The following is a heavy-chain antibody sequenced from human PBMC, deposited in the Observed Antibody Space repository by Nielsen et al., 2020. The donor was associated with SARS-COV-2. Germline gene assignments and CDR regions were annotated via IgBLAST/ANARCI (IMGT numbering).Heavy chain of an antibody. J-gene: IGHJ6*03. V-gene: IGHV1-18*04. D-gene: IGHD1-1*01. CDR1: DNTFFSYS. CDR2: ISGYNGDT. CDR3: ARPITNNYYYYYMDV. Sequence: ASVKVSCKASDNTFFSYSITWVRQAPGQGLEWMGWISGYNGDTNYAQKFQGRVTMTTDTSTSTAYMELRSLRSDDTAVYYCARPITNNYYYYYMDVWGKGTTVTVSS.